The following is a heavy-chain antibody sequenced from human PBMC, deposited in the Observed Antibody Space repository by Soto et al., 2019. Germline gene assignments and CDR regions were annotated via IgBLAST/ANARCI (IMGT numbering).Heavy chain of an antibody. CDR1: GYTFTNYG. CDR3: ARRGSGCPNEAMDV. D-gene: IGHD6-19*01. Sequence: QVQLVQSGAEVKKPGASVKVSCKASGYTFTNYGVAWVRQTPGQGLEWMGWISADNGTTNFAQKLQGRVSMTTDTPTSPAYMELTSLRSEDTAVYFCARRGSGCPNEAMDVWGQGTTVTVSS. CDR2: ISADNGTT. V-gene: IGHV1-18*01. J-gene: IGHJ6*02.